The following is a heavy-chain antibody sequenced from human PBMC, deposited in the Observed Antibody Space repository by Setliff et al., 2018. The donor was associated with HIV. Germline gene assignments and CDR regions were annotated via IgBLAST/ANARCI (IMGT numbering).Heavy chain of an antibody. CDR1: DYSISSGYY. CDR2: IYHSGST. CDR3: ARVDTMLLFFDL. D-gene: IGHD3-10*02. V-gene: IGHV4-38-2*01. Sequence: PSETLSLTCAVSDYSISSGYYWGWIRQPPGKGLEWIGSIYHSGSTYYNPSLKSRITISIDTSKDHFSLHLTSVTAADTAIYYCARVDTMLLFFDLWGQGTLVTVSS. J-gene: IGHJ4*02.